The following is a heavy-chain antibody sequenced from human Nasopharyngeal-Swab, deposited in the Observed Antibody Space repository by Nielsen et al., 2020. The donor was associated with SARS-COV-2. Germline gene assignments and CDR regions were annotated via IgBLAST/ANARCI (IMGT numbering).Heavy chain of an antibody. Sequence: WIRQPPGKGLEWVSSITSSSSYIYYADSVKGRFTISRDNAKNSLYLQMNSLRAEDTAVYYCARDLGFNTIFGVVMRKPYYMDVWGKGTTVTVSS. CDR3: ARDLGFNTIFGVVMRKPYYMDV. D-gene: IGHD3-3*01. J-gene: IGHJ6*03. CDR2: ITSSSSYI. V-gene: IGHV3-21*01.